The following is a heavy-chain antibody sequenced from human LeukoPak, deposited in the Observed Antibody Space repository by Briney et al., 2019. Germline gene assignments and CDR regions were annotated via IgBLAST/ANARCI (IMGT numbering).Heavy chain of an antibody. CDR2: MNPNSGNT. D-gene: IGHD4-17*01. CDR3: ARQNDYGDLTDAFDI. CDR1: GYTFTSYD. V-gene: IGHV1-8*01. Sequence: ASVKVSCKASGYTFTSYDINWVRQATGQGLEWVGWMNPNSGNTGYAQKFQGRVTMTRNTSISTAYMELSSLRSEDTAVYYCARQNDYGDLTDAFDIWGQGTMVTVSP. J-gene: IGHJ3*02.